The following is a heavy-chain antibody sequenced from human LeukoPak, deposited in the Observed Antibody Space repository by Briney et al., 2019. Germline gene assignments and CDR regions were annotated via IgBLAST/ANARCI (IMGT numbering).Heavy chain of an antibody. CDR3: ARDNYYDSSGNFDY. Sequence: ASVKVSCKASGYTFTSYGISWVRQAPGQGLEWMGWISAYNGNTNYAQKLQGRVTMTTDTSTSTAYMELRSLRSDDTAVYYCARDNYYDSSGNFDYWAREPWSPSPQ. D-gene: IGHD3-22*01. CDR1: GYTFTSYG. CDR2: ISAYNGNT. V-gene: IGHV1-18*01. J-gene: IGHJ4*02.